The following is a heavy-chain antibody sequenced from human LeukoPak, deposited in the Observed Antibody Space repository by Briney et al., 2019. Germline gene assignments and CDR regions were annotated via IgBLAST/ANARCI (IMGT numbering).Heavy chain of an antibody. D-gene: IGHD3-10*01. CDR2: INQGGSET. CDR1: GFTFSIYW. J-gene: IGHJ4*02. CDR3: AKTAGTGSVDS. V-gene: IGHV3-7*01. Sequence: GGSLRLSCAASGFTFSIYWMSWVRQAQGKGLEWVANINQGGSETYYVDSVMDRFTISRDNTKNSLFLEMNSPRADDTAVYYCAKTAGTGSVDSWGQGILVTVSS.